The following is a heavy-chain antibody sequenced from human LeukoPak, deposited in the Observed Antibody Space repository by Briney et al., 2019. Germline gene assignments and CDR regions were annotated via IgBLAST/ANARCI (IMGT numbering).Heavy chain of an antibody. CDR1: GGSFSGYY. V-gene: IGHV4-34*01. Sequence: SETLSLTCAVYGGSFSGYYWSWIRQPPGKGLEWIGEINHSGSTNYNPSLKSRVTTSVDTSKNQFSLKLSSLTAADTAVYYCARGDGVYVYWGQGTLVTVSS. D-gene: IGHD5/OR15-5a*01. CDR3: ARGDGVYVY. CDR2: INHSGST. J-gene: IGHJ4*02.